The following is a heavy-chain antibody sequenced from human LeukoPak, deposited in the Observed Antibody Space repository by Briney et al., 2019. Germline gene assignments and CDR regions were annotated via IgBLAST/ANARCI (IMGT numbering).Heavy chain of an antibody. CDR2: INHSGST. Sequence: SETLSLTCAVYGGSFSGYYWSWIRQPPGKGLEWIGEINHSGSTNYNPSLKSRVTISVDTSKNQFSLKLSSVTAADTAVYYCARGLVSMVRGVITYYYYYYMDVWGKGTTVTVSS. D-gene: IGHD3-10*01. CDR3: ARGLVSMVRGVITYYYYYYMDV. V-gene: IGHV4-34*01. J-gene: IGHJ6*03. CDR1: GGSFSGYY.